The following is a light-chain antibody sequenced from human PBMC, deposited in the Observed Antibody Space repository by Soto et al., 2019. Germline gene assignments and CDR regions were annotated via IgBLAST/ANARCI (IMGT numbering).Light chain of an antibody. CDR3: QHYNSYSEA. J-gene: IGKJ1*01. Sequence: DIQMTQSPSTLSVSLGDRVTITCRASQSISSWLAWYQQKPGKAPKLLIYKASTLKSGVPSRFSGSGYGTEFTLTISSLQPDDFATYYCQHYNSYSEAFGQGTKVDIK. V-gene: IGKV1-5*03. CDR1: QSISSW. CDR2: KAS.